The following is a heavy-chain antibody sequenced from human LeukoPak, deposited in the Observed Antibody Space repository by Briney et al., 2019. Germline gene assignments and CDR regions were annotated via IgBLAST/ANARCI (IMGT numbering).Heavy chain of an antibody. D-gene: IGHD4-23*01. Sequence: GGSLRLSCAASGFTFSDYYMSWVRQAPGKGLEWISYINIGSDYTNYADSVRGRCTISRDNAKNSMYLQMNSLRDEDTAVYYCARDHDYGGNSPFDYWGQGTLVTVSS. CDR3: ARDHDYGGNSPFDY. CDR2: INIGSDYT. J-gene: IGHJ4*02. CDR1: GFTFSDYY. V-gene: IGHV3-11*06.